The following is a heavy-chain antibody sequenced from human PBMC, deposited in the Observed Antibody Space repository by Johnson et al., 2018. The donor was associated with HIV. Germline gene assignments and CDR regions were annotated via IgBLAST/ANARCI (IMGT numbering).Heavy chain of an antibody. CDR1: GFTFSSFA. J-gene: IGHJ3*02. Sequence: VQLVESGGGVVQPGRSLRLSCEASGFTFSSFAMHWVRQAPGKGLEWVGFIRSKAYGGTTEYAASVKGRFTISRDDSKSIAYLQMNSLKTEDTAVYYCHTSSIAAADHDAFDIWGQGTMVTVSS. CDR2: IRSKAYGGTT. D-gene: IGHD6-13*01. CDR3: HTSSIAAADHDAFDI. V-gene: IGHV3-49*04.